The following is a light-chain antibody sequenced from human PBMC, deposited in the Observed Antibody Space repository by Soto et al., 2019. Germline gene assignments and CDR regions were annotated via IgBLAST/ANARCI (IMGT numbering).Light chain of an antibody. V-gene: IGKV3-15*01. Sequence: EIVMTQSPATLSVSPGEGATLSCRASQSVGTDLAWSQQKPGQAPRLLIYGASTRATGIPARFSGSGSGTEFTLTISSLQSEDFAVYYCQQYYNWPPYTFGQGTRLEIK. J-gene: IGKJ2*01. CDR1: QSVGTD. CDR2: GAS. CDR3: QQYYNWPPYT.